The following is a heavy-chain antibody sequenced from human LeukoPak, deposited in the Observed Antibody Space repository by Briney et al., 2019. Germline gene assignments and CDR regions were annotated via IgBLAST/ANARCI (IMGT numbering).Heavy chain of an antibody. CDR1: GDTVTGFS. J-gene: IGHJ4*02. Sequence: ASVKVSFKVSGDTVTGFSIHWLRQAPGHGLEWMGGFDPEDGARIFAQKFQGRVTMTEDTSTDTAYMDLSSLGSEDTAVYYCATGYTYDYSLYWGQGTLVTVSS. CDR3: ATGYTYDYSLY. D-gene: IGHD5-18*01. CDR2: FDPEDGAR. V-gene: IGHV1-24*01.